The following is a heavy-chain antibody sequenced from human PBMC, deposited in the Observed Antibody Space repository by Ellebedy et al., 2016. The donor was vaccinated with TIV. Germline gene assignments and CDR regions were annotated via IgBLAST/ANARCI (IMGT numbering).Heavy chain of an antibody. J-gene: IGHJ5*02. CDR3: ARRHYDSGRKWFDP. CDR2: VYYTGRS. V-gene: IGHV4-39*01. Sequence: SETLSLXXTVSGDSVTNSANYWAWLRQSPGRGLEWLATVYYTGRSSYNLSLKSRLSISVDASENQFSLKMTAVTAADTGLYYCARRHYDSGRKWFDPWGRGTLVIVSS. CDR1: GDSVTNSANY. D-gene: IGHD3-10*01.